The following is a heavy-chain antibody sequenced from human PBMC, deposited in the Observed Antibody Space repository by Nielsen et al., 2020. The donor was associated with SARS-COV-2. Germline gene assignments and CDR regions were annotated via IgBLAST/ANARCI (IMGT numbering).Heavy chain of an antibody. V-gene: IGHV3-11*06. CDR2: ISSSSSYT. J-gene: IGHJ4*02. CDR1: GFTFSDYY. D-gene: IGHD4-17*01. Sequence: GESLKISCAASGFTFSDYYMSWIRQAPGKGLEWVSYISSSSSYTNYADSVKGRFTISRDNAKNSLYLQMNSLRAEDTAVYYCARDPKDDGEEPNWGQGTRVTVSS. CDR3: ARDPKDDGEEPN.